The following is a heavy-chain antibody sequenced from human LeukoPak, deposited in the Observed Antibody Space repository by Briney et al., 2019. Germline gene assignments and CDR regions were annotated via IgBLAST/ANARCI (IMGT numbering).Heavy chain of an antibody. CDR3: ARVTYYGSGQQDEFDY. Sequence: ASVKVSCKASGLSLTHDGISWVRQAPGQGLVWMGWISFHNGDTLYAQNFQGRLTVTTDTSTSTAYMELTSLTSDDTAVYFCARVTYYGSGQQDEFDYWGQGTLVTVSS. CDR2: ISFHNGDT. D-gene: IGHD3-10*01. V-gene: IGHV1-18*01. CDR1: GLSLTHDG. J-gene: IGHJ4*02.